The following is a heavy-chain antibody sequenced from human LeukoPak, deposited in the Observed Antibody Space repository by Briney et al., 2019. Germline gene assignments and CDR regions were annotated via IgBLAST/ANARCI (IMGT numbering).Heavy chain of an antibody. CDR3: AREESYSSSSYYYYYMDV. J-gene: IGHJ6*03. D-gene: IGHD6-6*01. V-gene: IGHV4-4*07. CDR1: GDSSRTFY. Sequence: SETLSLTCTISGDSSRTFYWSWIRQPAGMGLERIGRVYTSGNTNYNPSLKSRVTMSVDTSKNQFSLKLSSVTAADTAVYYCAREESYSSSSYYYYYMDVWGKGTTVTVSS. CDR2: VYTSGNT.